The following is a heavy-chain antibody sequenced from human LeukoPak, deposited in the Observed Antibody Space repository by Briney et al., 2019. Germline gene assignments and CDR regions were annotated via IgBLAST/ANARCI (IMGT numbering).Heavy chain of an antibody. D-gene: IGHD6-19*01. CDR3: ARDFSIAVADHYFDY. CDR1: GYTFTSYG. Sequence: ASVEVSCKASGYTFTSYGISWVRQAPGQGLEWMGWISAYNGNTNYAQKLQGRVTMTTDTSTSTAYMELRSLRSDDTAVYYCARDFSIAVADHYFDYWGQGTLVTVSS. V-gene: IGHV1-18*01. CDR2: ISAYNGNT. J-gene: IGHJ4*02.